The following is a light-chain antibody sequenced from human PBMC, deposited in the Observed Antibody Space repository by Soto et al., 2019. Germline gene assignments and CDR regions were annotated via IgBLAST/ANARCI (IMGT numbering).Light chain of an antibody. CDR3: MQATHFPPYT. V-gene: IGKV2-24*01. CDR2: KVS. CDR1: QSLLHTDGNTY. Sequence: DIVMTQTPLSSPVTLGQPASISCRSSQSLLHTDGNTYLSWLQLRPGQPPRLLIYKVSNRFSGXTXRXXGSGAGTDFTLKVSRVEAEDVGVYYCMQATHFPPYTFGQGTKLEIK. J-gene: IGKJ2*01.